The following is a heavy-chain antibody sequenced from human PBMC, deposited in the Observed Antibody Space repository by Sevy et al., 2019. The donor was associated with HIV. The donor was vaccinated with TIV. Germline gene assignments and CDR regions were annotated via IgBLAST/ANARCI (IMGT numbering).Heavy chain of an antibody. CDR2: IYPGDSGT. CDR3: ARISSSPRAYYYYFGMDV. V-gene: IGHV5-51*01. D-gene: IGHD6-6*01. J-gene: IGHJ6*02. CDR1: EYNFTNYW. Sequence: SLKISCKGSEYNFTNYWIGWVRQMPGKGLEWMGIIYPGDSGTRYSPSFQDQVTISADKSISTAYLQWSSLKASDTAMYYCARISSSPRAYYYYFGMDVWGQGTTVTVSS.